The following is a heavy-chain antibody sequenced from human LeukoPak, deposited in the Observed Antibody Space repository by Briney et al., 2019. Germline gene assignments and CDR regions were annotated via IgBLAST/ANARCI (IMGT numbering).Heavy chain of an antibody. J-gene: IGHJ5*02. Sequence: SETLSLTCAVYGYSLTNHYWIWIRHPPGKWLEWVGEVLHTGGTNYNPSLKSRVTISVDTSKNQFFLKLTSVTAADTAVYYCARGPAAIHPWGPGTLVTVSS. CDR1: GYSLTNHY. V-gene: IGHV4-34*12. CDR2: VLHTGGT. D-gene: IGHD2-2*01. CDR3: ARGPAAIHP.